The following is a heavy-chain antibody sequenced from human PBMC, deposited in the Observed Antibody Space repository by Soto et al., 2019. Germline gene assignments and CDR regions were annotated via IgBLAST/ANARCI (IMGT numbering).Heavy chain of an antibody. V-gene: IGHV5-51*01. Sequence: GESLKISCPGSGYSFTSYWIGWVRQMPGKGLEWMGIIYPGDSDTRYSPSSQGQVTISADKSISTAYLQWSSLKASDTAMYCCARGYTGYCDSSVPPDYWGQGTLVTVYS. CDR2: IYPGDSDT. D-gene: IGHD3-22*01. CDR1: GYSFTSYW. J-gene: IGHJ4*02. CDR3: ARGYTGYCDSSVPPDY.